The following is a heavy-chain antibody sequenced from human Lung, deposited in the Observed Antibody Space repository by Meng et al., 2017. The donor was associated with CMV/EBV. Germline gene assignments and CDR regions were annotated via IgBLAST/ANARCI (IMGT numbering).Heavy chain of an antibody. J-gene: IGHJ4*02. CDR1: GHSFTDYY. CDR3: TRYRFRTVRGLVSY. D-gene: IGHD3-10*01. Sequence: SVKVSXKASGHSFTDYYIHWVRQAPGQGPEWMGWINPNSGGTNYAENFQGRVTMTRDTSISTASMELNRLRSEATAVYYCTRYRFRTVRGLVSYWGQGTLVTVSS. V-gene: IGHV1-2*02. CDR2: INPNSGGT.